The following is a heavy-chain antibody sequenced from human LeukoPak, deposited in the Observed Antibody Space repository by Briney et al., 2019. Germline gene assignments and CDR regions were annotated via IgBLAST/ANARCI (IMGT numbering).Heavy chain of an antibody. CDR2: IIPIFGTA. V-gene: IGHV1-69*13. Sequence: SVKVSCKASGYTFTGYYMHWVRQAPGQGLEWMGGIIPIFGTANYAQKFQGRVTITADESTSTAYMELSSLRSEDTAVYYCARSLYGSGSYFVNWGQGTLVTVSS. D-gene: IGHD3-10*01. J-gene: IGHJ4*02. CDR3: ARSLYGSGSYFVN. CDR1: GYTFTGYY.